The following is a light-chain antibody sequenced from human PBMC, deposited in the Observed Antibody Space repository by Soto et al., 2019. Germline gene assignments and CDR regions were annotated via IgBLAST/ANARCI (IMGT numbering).Light chain of an antibody. J-gene: IGKJ1*01. CDR2: GAS. CDR3: HQYNNWPPWT. Sequence: EIGLTQSPGTLSLYPGERATLSCRASQSVSSSYLAWFQQKPGQAPSLLIYGASTRATGIPARFSGSGSETEFTLTISSLQYADFAVYYCHQYNNWPPWTFGQGTKVDIK. V-gene: IGKV3-15*01. CDR1: QSVSSSY.